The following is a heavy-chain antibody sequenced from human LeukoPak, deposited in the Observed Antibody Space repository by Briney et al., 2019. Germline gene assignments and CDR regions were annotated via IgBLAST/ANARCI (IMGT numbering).Heavy chain of an antibody. Sequence: PSETLSLTCTVSGGSISSSSYYWGWIRQAPGRGLEWIESIYCSGSTYYNPSLKSRVTISVDTSKNQFSLKLSSVTAADTAVYYCARVEMATAYWGQGTLVTVPS. CDR2: IYCSGST. CDR3: ARVEMATAY. V-gene: IGHV4-39*01. D-gene: IGHD5-24*01. J-gene: IGHJ4*02. CDR1: GGSISSSSYY.